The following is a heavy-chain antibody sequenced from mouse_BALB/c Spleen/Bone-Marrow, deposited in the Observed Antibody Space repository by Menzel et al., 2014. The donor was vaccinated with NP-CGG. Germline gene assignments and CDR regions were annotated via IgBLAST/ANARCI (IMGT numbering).Heavy chain of an antibody. V-gene: IGHV8-12*01. CDR1: GFSLSTSGMG. J-gene: IGHJ4*01. CDR3: ARSYRYDGVYYAMDY. D-gene: IGHD2-14*01. Sequence: ESGPGILQPSQTLSLTCSFSGFSLSTSGMGVSWIRQPSGKGLEWLAHIYWDDDKRYNPSLKSRLTISKDTSRNQVFLTITSVDTADTATYYCARSYRYDGVYYAMDYWGQGTSVTVSS. CDR2: IYWDDDK.